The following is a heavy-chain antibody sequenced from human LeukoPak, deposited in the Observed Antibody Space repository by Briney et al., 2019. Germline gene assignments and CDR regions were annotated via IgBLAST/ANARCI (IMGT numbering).Heavy chain of an antibody. Sequence: GESLKISCKGSGYSFTSYWIGWVRQMPGKGLEWMGIIYPGDPDTRYSPSFQGQVTISADKSISTAYLQWSSLKASDTAMYYCARLPGYYDFWSGYFRDAFDIWGQGTMVTVSS. CDR1: GYSFTSYW. J-gene: IGHJ3*02. D-gene: IGHD3-3*01. CDR3: ARLPGYYDFWSGYFRDAFDI. V-gene: IGHV5-51*01. CDR2: IYPGDPDT.